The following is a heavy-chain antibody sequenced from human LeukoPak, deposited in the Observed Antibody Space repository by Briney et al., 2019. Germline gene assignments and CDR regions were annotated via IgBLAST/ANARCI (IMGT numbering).Heavy chain of an antibody. CDR2: IKHDGSEK. CDR1: GFTFSSYW. Sequence: GGSLRLSCVASGFTFSSYWMSWVRQAPGKGLEWVANIKHDGSEKYYVESVKGRFTISRDNAKNSLYLQMNSLGAEGTAVYYCARDLGVYSYIDYWGQGILVTVSS. J-gene: IGHJ4*02. D-gene: IGHD5-18*01. V-gene: IGHV3-7*01. CDR3: ARDLGVYSYIDY.